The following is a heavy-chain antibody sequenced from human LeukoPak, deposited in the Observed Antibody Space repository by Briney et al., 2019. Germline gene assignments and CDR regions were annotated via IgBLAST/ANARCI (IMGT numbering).Heavy chain of an antibody. CDR2: IYYSGST. Sequence: SETLSLTCTVSGGSISSYYWSWIRKPPGKGLEWIGYIYYSGSTNYNPSLKSRVTISVDTSKNQFSLKLSSVTAADTAVYYCARGVAVGGYFDYWGQGTLVTVSS. D-gene: IGHD3-16*01. CDR1: GGSISSYY. J-gene: IGHJ4*02. CDR3: ARGVAVGGYFDY. V-gene: IGHV4-59*01.